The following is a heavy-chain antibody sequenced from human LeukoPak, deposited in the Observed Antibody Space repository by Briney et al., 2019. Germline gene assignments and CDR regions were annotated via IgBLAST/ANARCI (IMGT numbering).Heavy chain of an antibody. CDR1: GFTFSSYG. V-gene: IGHV3-30*18. CDR2: ISYDGSNK. J-gene: IGHJ4*02. CDR3: AKADSSGWYGGDFDY. Sequence: GGSLRLSCAASGFTFSSYGMHWVRQAPGRGLXXXXXISYDGSNKYYADSVKGRFTISRDNSKNTLYLQMNSLRAEDTAVYYCAKADSSGWYGGDFDYWGQGTLVTVSS. D-gene: IGHD6-19*01.